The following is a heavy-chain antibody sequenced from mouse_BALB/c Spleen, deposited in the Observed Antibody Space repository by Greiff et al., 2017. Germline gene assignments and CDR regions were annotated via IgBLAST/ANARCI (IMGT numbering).Heavy chain of an antibody. CDR3: ARSTTVVARGGLDY. CDR2: INPYNDGT. CDR1: GYTFTSYV. Sequence: VQLQQSGPELVKPGASVKMSCKASGYTFTSYVMHWVKQKPGQGLEWIGYINPYNDGTKYNEKFKGKATLTSDKSSSTAYMELSSLTPEDSAVYYCARSTTVVARGGLDYWGQGTTLTVSS. J-gene: IGHJ2*01. D-gene: IGHD1-1*01. V-gene: IGHV1-14*01.